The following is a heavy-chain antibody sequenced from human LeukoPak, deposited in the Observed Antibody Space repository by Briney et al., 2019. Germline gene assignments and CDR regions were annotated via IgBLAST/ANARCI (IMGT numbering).Heavy chain of an antibody. CDR1: GFTFSNAW. J-gene: IGHJ6*02. V-gene: IGHV3-15*01. D-gene: IGHD3-9*01. CDR3: TTYYDILTGYGMGV. CDR2: IKSKADGGRT. Sequence: GGSLRLSCVASGFTFSNAWMTWVRQAPGKGLEGVGRIKSKADGGRTDYAAPVKARITISRDDSKDTLYLQMNSLKIEDTAVYYCTTYYDILTGYGMGVWGQGTTVTVSS.